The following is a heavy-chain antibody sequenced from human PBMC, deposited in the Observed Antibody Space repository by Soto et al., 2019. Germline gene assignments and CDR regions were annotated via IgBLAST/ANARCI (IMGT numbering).Heavy chain of an antibody. Sequence: QVQLVESGGGVVQPGRSLRLSCAASGFTFSSYAMHWVRQAPGKGLEWVAVISYDGSNKYYADSVKGRFTISRDNSKNTLYLQMNSQRDEDTAVYYCAREYYYASSGYYPIDYWGQGTLVTVSS. CDR3: AREYYYASSGYYPIDY. CDR1: GFTFSSYA. J-gene: IGHJ4*02. CDR2: ISYDGSNK. D-gene: IGHD3-22*01. V-gene: IGHV3-30-3*01.